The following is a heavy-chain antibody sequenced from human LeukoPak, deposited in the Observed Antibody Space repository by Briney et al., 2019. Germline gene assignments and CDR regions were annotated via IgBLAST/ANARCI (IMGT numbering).Heavy chain of an antibody. V-gene: IGHV3-30*18. J-gene: IGHJ4*02. D-gene: IGHD4-17*01. CDR2: ISYDGSNK. CDR1: GFTFSSYG. Sequence: GGSLRLSCAASGFTFSSYGMHWVRQAPGKGLEWVAVISYDGSNKYYADSVKGRFTISRDNSKNTLYLQMNSLRAEDTAVYYRAKGKPLYGDYDLGFDYWGQGTLVTVSS. CDR3: AKGKPLYGDYDLGFDY.